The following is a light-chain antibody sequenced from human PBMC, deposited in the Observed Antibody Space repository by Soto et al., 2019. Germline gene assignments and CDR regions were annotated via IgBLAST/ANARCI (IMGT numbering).Light chain of an antibody. V-gene: IGKV3-20*01. CDR2: GAS. Sequence: EIVLTQSPGTLSLSPGERATLSCRASQSVSSSYLAWYQQNPGQAPRLLIYGASGRATDIPDRFSGSGSGTDFTLTISRLEPEDFAVYYCQQYGSSPPVTFGQGTRLEIK. J-gene: IGKJ5*01. CDR1: QSVSSSY. CDR3: QQYGSSPPVT.